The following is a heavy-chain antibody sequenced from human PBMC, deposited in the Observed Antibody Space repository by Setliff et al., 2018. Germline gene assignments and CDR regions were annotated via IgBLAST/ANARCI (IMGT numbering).Heavy chain of an antibody. J-gene: IGHJ4*02. CDR1: GYTFTAYY. D-gene: IGHD3-3*01. CDR2: ISAYNGYI. CDR3: RSSAPSVVLAADFDF. Sequence: ASVKVSCKASGYTFTAYYIHWVRQAPGQGLEWMAWISAYNGYIVYAQKFQGRVTVTMDTSTSTVYMELRSLRSDDTAVYCARSSAPSVVLAADFDFWGLGTPVTVSS. V-gene: IGHV1-18*04.